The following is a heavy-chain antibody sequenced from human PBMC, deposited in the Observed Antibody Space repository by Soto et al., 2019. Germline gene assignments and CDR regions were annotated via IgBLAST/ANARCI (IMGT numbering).Heavy chain of an antibody. D-gene: IGHD5-18*01. Sequence: QVQLVQSGAEVKKPGASVKVSCKASGYTFTSYGISWVRQAPGQGLEWMGWISAYNGNTNYAQKLQGRVTMTTDTSTSTADMELRRLRYDDTAVYYCARGGYRSGRGYSYGYGYYYGMDVWGQGTTVTVSS. J-gene: IGHJ6*02. CDR2: ISAYNGNT. CDR3: ARGGYRSGRGYSYGYGYYYGMDV. CDR1: GYTFTSYG. V-gene: IGHV1-18*01.